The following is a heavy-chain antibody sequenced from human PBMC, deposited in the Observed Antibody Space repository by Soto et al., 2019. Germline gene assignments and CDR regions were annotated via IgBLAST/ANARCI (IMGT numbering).Heavy chain of an antibody. CDR3: ARGRNYYDSSGYYSSYYYYGMDV. D-gene: IGHD3-22*01. V-gene: IGHV4-34*01. Sequence: SETLSLTCAVYGGSFSGYYWSWIRQPPGKGLEWIGEINHSGSTNYNPSLKSRVTISVDTSKNQFSLKLSSVAAADTAVYYCARGRNYYDSSGYYSSYYYYGMDVWGQGTTVTVSS. CDR1: GGSFSGYY. CDR2: INHSGST. J-gene: IGHJ6*02.